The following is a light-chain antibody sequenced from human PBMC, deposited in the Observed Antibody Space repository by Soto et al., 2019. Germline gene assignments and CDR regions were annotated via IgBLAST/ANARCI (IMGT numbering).Light chain of an antibody. CDR2: DAS. Sequence: EIMLTQSPATLSLSPGERATLSCRAPQSVSTFLAWYQQKPGQAPRLLIYDASKMATGIPTRFSGSGSGTDFPLTISSLEPEDFAVYYCQQRINWPLTFGGGTKVEIK. V-gene: IGKV3-11*01. J-gene: IGKJ4*01. CDR1: QSVSTF. CDR3: QQRINWPLT.